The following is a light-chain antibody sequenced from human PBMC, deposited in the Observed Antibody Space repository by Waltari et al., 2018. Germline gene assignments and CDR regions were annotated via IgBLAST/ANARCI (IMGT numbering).Light chain of an antibody. Sequence: DIQMAQSPSSVSASVGDRVPITCRASQGISRSLAWYQQKPGKAPNLLISAASNLQSGVPSRFSGSGSGTDFTLTISSLQPEDFATYYCQQSSSFPVTFGGGTKVDIK. J-gene: IGKJ4*01. CDR2: AAS. V-gene: IGKV1-12*01. CDR1: QGISRS. CDR3: QQSSSFPVT.